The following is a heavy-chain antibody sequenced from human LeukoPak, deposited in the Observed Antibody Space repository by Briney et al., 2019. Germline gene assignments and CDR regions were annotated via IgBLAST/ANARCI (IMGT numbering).Heavy chain of an antibody. CDR2: ISSSSSTI. J-gene: IGHJ4*02. D-gene: IGHD6-19*01. Sequence: PGGSLRLSCAASGFTFSSYSMNWVRQAPGKGLEWVSYISSSSSTIYYADSVKGRFTISRDNAKNSLYLQMNSLRAEDTAVYYCAREAGGWITKYFDYWGQGTLVTVSS. CDR3: AREAGGWITKYFDY. CDR1: GFTFSSYS. V-gene: IGHV3-48*01.